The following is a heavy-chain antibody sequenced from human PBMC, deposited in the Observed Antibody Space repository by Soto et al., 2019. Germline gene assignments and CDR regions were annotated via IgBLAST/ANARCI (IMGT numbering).Heavy chain of an antibody. D-gene: IGHD6-19*01. Sequence: PSETLSLTCTVPGGSISSSSYYWGWIRQPPGKGLEWIGSIYYSGSTYYNPSLKSRVTISVDTSKNQFSLKLSSVTAADTAVYYCARQWLVFYAFDIWGQGTMVTVSS. J-gene: IGHJ3*02. CDR1: GGSISSSSYY. CDR3: ARQWLVFYAFDI. CDR2: IYYSGST. V-gene: IGHV4-39*01.